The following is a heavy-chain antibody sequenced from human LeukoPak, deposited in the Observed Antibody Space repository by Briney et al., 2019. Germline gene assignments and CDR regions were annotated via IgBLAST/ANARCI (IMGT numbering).Heavy chain of an antibody. Sequence: GASVKVSCKASGYTFTGYYMHWVRQAPGQGLEWMGWINPNSGGTNYAQKFQGRVTMTRDTSTSTAYMELRSLRSDDMAVYYCARDLFAMVRGVITAFDIWGQGTMVTVSS. CDR1: GYTFTGYY. CDR2: INPNSGGT. CDR3: ARDLFAMVRGVITAFDI. J-gene: IGHJ3*02. V-gene: IGHV1-2*02. D-gene: IGHD3-10*01.